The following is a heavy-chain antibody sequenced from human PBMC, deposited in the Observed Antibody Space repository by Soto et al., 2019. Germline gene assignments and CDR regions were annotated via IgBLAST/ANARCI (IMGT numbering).Heavy chain of an antibody. D-gene: IGHD6-13*01. CDR1: GFTFDGYA. Sequence: EVQLVESGGGLVQPVRSLRLACAASGFTFDGYAIHWVRQAPGKGLEWVSGISWNSGSIDYADSVKGRFTISRDNAKNSLYLQMNRLSAEDNALYYCAKDGGRGYSSRWYAFDNWGQGTMVTVSS. J-gene: IGHJ3*02. V-gene: IGHV3-9*01. CDR3: AKDGGRGYSSRWYAFDN. CDR2: ISWNSGSI.